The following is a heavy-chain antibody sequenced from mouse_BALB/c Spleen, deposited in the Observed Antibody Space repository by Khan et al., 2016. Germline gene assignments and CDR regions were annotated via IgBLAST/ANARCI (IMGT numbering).Heavy chain of an antibody. V-gene: IGHV5-6-3*01. CDR1: GFTFSSYG. Sequence: EVELVESGGGLVQPGGSLKLSCAASGFTFSSYGMSWVRQTPDKRLELVATINSNGGSTYYPDSVKGRFTISRDNAKNTLYLQMSSLKSEDTAMYYCARWDCWGQGTSVTVSS. CDR2: INSNGGST. CDR3: ARWDC. J-gene: IGHJ4*01.